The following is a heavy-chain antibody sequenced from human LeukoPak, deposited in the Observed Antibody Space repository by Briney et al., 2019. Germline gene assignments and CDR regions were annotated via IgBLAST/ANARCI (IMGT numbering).Heavy chain of an antibody. CDR3: ASGSSGYYQPFDY. J-gene: IGHJ4*02. CDR1: GFTFSDYY. CDR2: ISSSGSTI. D-gene: IGHD3-22*01. V-gene: IGHV3-11*04. Sequence: NPGGSLRLSCAASGFTFSDYYMSWIRQAPGKGLEWVSYISSSGSTIYYADSVKGRFTISRDNAKNSLYLQMSSLRAEDTAVYYCASGSSGYYQPFDYWGQGTLVTVSS.